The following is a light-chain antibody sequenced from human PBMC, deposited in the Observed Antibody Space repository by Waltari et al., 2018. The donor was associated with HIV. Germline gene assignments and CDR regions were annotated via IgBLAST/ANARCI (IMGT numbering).Light chain of an antibody. Sequence: QSALTQPPSVSGSPGQSVTISCTGTSSDVRNYNYVSWYQQHPGKAPKLMIYDVNKRPSGVPDRFSGSKSGNTASLTISGLQTEDEADYYCCSYAGSYTHWVFGGGTKLTVL. CDR3: CSYAGSYTHWV. CDR1: SSDVRNYNY. CDR2: DVN. J-gene: IGLJ3*02. V-gene: IGLV2-11*01.